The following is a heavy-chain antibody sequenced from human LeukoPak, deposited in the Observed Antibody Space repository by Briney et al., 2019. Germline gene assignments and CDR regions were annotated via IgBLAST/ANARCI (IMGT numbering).Heavy chain of an antibody. CDR1: GFSFSDDW. J-gene: IGHJ4*02. D-gene: IGHD3-10*01. Sequence: PGGSLRLSCAASGFSFSDDWMRWVRQAPAKGLEWVGRIKHKRDGGTPDYAAPVKGRFTISRDDSKNMLYLEMNSLKIEDTAVYYCTTVTMVRDYDYWGQGTLVTVSS. CDR2: IKHKRDGGTP. CDR3: TTVTMVRDYDY. V-gene: IGHV3-15*01.